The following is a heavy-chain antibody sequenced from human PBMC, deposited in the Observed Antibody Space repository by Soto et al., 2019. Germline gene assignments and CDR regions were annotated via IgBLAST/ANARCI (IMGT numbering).Heavy chain of an antibody. D-gene: IGHD6-19*01. V-gene: IGHV3-23*01. CDR2: ISGSGGRP. CDR1: GFTFSNYA. Sequence: EVQLLESGGGLVQPGGSLRLSCAASGFTFSNYAMNWVRQAPGKGLEWVSTISGSGGRPYYADSVMGRFTISRDNSEHTLYLQMNSLRAGDSAIYYCAKEGASGLYYFYYWGQGTLVTVCS. J-gene: IGHJ4*02. CDR3: AKEGASGLYYFYY.